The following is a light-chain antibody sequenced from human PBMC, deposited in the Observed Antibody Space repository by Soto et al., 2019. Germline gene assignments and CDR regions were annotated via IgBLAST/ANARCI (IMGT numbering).Light chain of an antibody. J-gene: IGLJ1*01. CDR1: SGHSSYA. V-gene: IGLV4-69*01. Sequence: QPVLTQSPSASASLGASVKLTCTLSSGHSSYAIAWHQQQPEKGPRYLMKLNSDGSHSKGDGIPDRFSGSSSGAERYLTISSLQSEDEADYYCQTWGTSGLGTGTKLTVL. CDR2: LNSDGSH. CDR3: QTWGTSG.